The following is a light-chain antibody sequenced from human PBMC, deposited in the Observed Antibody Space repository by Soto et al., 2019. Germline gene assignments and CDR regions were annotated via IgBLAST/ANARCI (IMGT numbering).Light chain of an antibody. CDR3: QQRNSWPLT. CDR2: DAS. J-gene: IGKJ4*01. CDR1: QNVGGY. Sequence: EIVLTQSPATLSLSPGERATLSCRASQNVGGYLAWYQQKHGQAPRLLISDASNRAAGIPARFSGIGSGTDFTLTISSLEPEDFAVYYCQQRNSWPLTFGGGTKVEIK. V-gene: IGKV3-11*01.